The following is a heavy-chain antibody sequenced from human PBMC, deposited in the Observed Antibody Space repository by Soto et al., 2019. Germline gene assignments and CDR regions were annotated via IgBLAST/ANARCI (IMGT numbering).Heavy chain of an antibody. Sequence: QVQLQESGPGLVKTSQTLSLTCTVSGGSTGSGGYYWSXIRQHPGKGLEWIGYIYYTGSTYYSPSLKSRVSISVDTSKNQFSLKLDSVTAADTAVYYCARADYGDRGLAFDSWGQGTLVTVSS. CDR1: GGSTGSGGYY. J-gene: IGHJ4*02. D-gene: IGHD4-17*01. CDR2: IYYTGST. V-gene: IGHV4-31*03. CDR3: ARADYGDRGLAFDS.